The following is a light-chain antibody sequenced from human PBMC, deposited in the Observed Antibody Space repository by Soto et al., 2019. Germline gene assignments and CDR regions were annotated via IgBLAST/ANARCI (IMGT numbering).Light chain of an antibody. V-gene: IGKV3-15*01. CDR3: KQYNNWPIT. Sequence: EIVMTQSPATLSVSPGESATLSCRASQSVSSNLAWYQQKPGQAHRLLIYGASTRATGIQARFSGSGSGTEFTLTIRSLQSEDFAVYYCKQYNNWPITFGQGTRLEIK. CDR1: QSVSSN. CDR2: GAS. J-gene: IGKJ5*01.